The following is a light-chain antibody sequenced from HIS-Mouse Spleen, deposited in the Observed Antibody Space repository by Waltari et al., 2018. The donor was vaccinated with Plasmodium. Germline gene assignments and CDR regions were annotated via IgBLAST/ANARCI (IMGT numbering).Light chain of an antibody. J-gene: IGLJ2*01. CDR3: QAWDSSTVV. CDR1: TLGDKY. Sequence: SYELTQPPSVSVSPGQTASITCSGDTLGDKYACWYQQKPGQSPVLVIYQDSKRPSGIPDRFSGSNSWNTATLTISGTQAMDEADYYCQAWDSSTVVFGGGTKLTVL. CDR2: QDS. V-gene: IGLV3-1*01.